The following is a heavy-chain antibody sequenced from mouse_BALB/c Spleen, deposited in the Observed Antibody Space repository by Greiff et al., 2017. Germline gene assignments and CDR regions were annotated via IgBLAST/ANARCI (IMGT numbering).Heavy chain of an antibody. CDR3: ASWLPRSYWYFDV. Sequence: QVQLKQSGAELAKPGASVKMSCKASGYTFTSYWLHWVKQRPGQGLEWIGYINPSTGYTEYNQKFKDKATFTADKSSSTAYMQLGSLTSEDSAVYYCASWLPRSYWYFDVGGAGTTVSGAS. CDR1: GYTFTSYW. V-gene: IGHV1-7*01. J-gene: IGHJ1*01. CDR2: INPSTGYT. D-gene: IGHD2-2*01.